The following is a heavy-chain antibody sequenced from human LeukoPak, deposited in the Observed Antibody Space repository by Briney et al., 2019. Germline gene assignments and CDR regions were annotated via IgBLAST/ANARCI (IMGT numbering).Heavy chain of an antibody. V-gene: IGHV4-59*01. J-gene: IGHJ6*03. CDR3: AREVRFLEWLLSDYYMDV. Sequence: SETLSLTCTVSGGSISSYYWSWIRQPPGKGLEWIGYIYYSGSTNYNPSLKSRVTISIVTSKNQFSLKLNSVTAADTAVYYCAREVRFLEWLLSDYYMDVWGKGTTVTVSS. D-gene: IGHD3-3*01. CDR1: GGSISSYY. CDR2: IYYSGST.